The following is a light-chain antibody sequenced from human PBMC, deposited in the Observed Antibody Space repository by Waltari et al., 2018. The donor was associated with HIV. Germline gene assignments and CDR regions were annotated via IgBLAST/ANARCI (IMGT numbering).Light chain of an antibody. CDR1: RGDIGHF. CDR3: TSPSDTDFVV. CDR2: GSN. Sequence: HSVLTQPASVSGSPGQSVTISCSVGRGDIGHFVSWYRQYPAKAPQLILSGSNRRASGISFRFSGSKTGDTASLTISGLQTDDEAYYYCTSPSDTDFVVFGGGTLLTVL. V-gene: IGLV2-14*01. J-gene: IGLJ2*01.